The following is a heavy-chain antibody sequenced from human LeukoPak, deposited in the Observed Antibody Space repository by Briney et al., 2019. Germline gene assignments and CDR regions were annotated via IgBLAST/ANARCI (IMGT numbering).Heavy chain of an antibody. CDR1: GFTFSSYA. Sequence: GGSLRLSCAASGFTFSSYAMHWVRQAPGKGLEWVAVISYDGSNKYSADSVKGRFTISRDNSKNTLYLQMNSLRAEDTAVYYCARDAGAGTTILNAFDIWGQGTMVTVSS. J-gene: IGHJ3*02. D-gene: IGHD1-1*01. CDR3: ARDAGAGTTILNAFDI. V-gene: IGHV3-30-3*01. CDR2: ISYDGSNK.